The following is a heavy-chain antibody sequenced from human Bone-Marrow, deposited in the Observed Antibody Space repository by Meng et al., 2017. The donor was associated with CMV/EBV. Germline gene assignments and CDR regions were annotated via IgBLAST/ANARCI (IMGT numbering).Heavy chain of an antibody. CDR1: GFTFSDYY. J-gene: IGHJ4*02. CDR2: ISSSGGAI. Sequence: QVQLVESGGGLVKPGGSLRLSCAASGFTFSDYYITWIRQVPGKGLEWVSYISSSGGAIYYTDSVKGRFTISRDNVKNSLSLQMDSLRAEDTAVYYCARGRNYLDYWGQGTLVTVSS. V-gene: IGHV3-11*01. CDR3: ARGRNYLDY.